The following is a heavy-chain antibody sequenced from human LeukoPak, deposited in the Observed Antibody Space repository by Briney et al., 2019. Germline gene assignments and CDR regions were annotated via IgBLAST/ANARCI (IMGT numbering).Heavy chain of an antibody. V-gene: IGHV1-69*05. CDR3: ARTYDTSSGWTRFFDY. Sequence: SVKVSCKASGGTFSSYAISWVRQAPGQGLGWMGRIIPIFGTANYAQKFQGRVTITTDESTSTAYMELSSLRSEDTAVYYCARTYDTSSGWTRFFDYWGQGTLVTVSS. J-gene: IGHJ4*02. CDR2: IIPIFGTA. D-gene: IGHD6-19*01. CDR1: GGTFSSYA.